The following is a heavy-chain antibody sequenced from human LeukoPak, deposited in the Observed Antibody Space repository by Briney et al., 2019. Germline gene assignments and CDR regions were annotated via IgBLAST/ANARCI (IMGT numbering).Heavy chain of an antibody. CDR2: MNPNSGNT. CDR1: GGTFSSYA. J-gene: IGHJ4*02. Sequence: GASVKVSGKASGGTFSSYAINWVRQATGQGLEWMGWMNPNSGNTGYAQKFQGRVTMTRNTSISTAYMELSSLRSEDTAVYYCARRAAWFGDLTTDYWGQGTLVTVSS. CDR3: ARRAAWFGDLTTDY. V-gene: IGHV1-8*02. D-gene: IGHD3-10*01.